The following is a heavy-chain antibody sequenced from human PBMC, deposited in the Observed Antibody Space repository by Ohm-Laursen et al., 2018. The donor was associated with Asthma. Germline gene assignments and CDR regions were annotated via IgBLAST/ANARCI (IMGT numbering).Heavy chain of an antibody. V-gene: IGHV3-33*01. Sequence: SLRLSCTASGFTFSSYGMHWVRQAPGKGLEWVAVIWYDGSNKYYADSVKGRFTISRDNSKNTLYLQMNSLRAEDTAVYYCARVGTSYDILTGYYLYWGQGTLVTVSS. J-gene: IGHJ4*02. CDR1: GFTFSSYG. CDR3: ARVGTSYDILTGYYLY. CDR2: IWYDGSNK. D-gene: IGHD3-9*01.